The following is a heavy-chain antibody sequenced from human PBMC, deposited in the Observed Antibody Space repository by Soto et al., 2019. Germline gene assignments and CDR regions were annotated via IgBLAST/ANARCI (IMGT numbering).Heavy chain of an antibody. J-gene: IGHJ4*02. CDR1: GGSISSSSYY. D-gene: IGHD1-26*01. CDR3: ARLVGATPIDY. Sequence: SETLSLTCTVSGGSISSSSYYWGWIRQPPGKGLEWIGSIYYSGSTYYNLSLKSRVTISVDTSKNQFSLKLSSVTAADTAVYYCARLVGATPIDYWGQGTLVTSPQ. CDR2: IYYSGST. V-gene: IGHV4-39*01.